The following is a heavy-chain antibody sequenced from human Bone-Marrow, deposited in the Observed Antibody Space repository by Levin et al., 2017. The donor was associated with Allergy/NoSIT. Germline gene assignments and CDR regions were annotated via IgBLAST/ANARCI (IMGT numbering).Heavy chain of an antibody. CDR2: IYYTGST. J-gene: IGHJ4*02. D-gene: IGHD2-21*02. CDR1: GASISSSSYY. Sequence: KPSETLSLTCTVSGASISSSSYYWGWIRQPPGTGLEWIGSIYYTGSTYYNPSLKSRVTISVDTSKTQFSLKLSSVTAADTAVYYCARLRVEGTVTATPPEHFDSWGPGTLVTVSS. CDR3: ARLRVEGTVTATPPEHFDS. V-gene: IGHV4-39*01.